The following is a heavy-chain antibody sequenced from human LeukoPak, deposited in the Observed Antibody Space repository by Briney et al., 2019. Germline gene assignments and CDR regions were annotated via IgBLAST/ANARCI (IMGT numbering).Heavy chain of an antibody. CDR3: ARTLPGSYSDG. CDR1: GFSVSSNY. V-gene: IGHV3-53*01. D-gene: IGHD7-27*01. CDR2: IFSGGST. Sequence: GGSLRLSCAASGFSVSSNYMSWVRQAPGKGLEWVSVIFSGGSTYYADSVKGRFTISRDDSKNTVYLQLNSLRAEDTAVYYCARTLPGSYSDGWGQGTLVAVS. J-gene: IGHJ4*02.